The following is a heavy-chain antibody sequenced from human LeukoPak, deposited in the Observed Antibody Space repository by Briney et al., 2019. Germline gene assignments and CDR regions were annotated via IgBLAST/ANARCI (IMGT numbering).Heavy chain of an antibody. Sequence: SETLSLTCTVSGGSISSSSYYWGGIRQPPGKGLEWIGSIYYSGSTYYNPSLKSRVTISVDTSKNQFSLKLSSVTAADTAVYYCAKAGEFGELLYFDYWGQGTLVTVSS. CDR2: IYYSGST. CDR3: AKAGEFGELLYFDY. J-gene: IGHJ4*02. CDR1: GGSISSSSYY. D-gene: IGHD3-10*01. V-gene: IGHV4-39*01.